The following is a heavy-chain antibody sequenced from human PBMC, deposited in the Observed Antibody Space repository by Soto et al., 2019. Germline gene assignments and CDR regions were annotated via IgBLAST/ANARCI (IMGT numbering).Heavy chain of an antibody. V-gene: IGHV3-48*01. CDR2: ISRGGSSI. CDR3: VREGGDLRGSGVFDY. Sequence: EPQLVESGGGLVQPGGSLRLSCAASGFTFSFYTMNWVRQTPGKGLEWVAYISRGGSSIYYADSVKGRFTVSRDNANNSLSLQLNSLRREDTAVYYCVREGGDLRGSGVFDYWGQGTLVTVSS. J-gene: IGHJ4*02. D-gene: IGHD6-19*01. CDR1: GFTFSFYT.